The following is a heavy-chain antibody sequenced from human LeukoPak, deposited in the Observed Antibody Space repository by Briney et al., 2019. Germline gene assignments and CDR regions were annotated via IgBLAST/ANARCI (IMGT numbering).Heavy chain of an antibody. Sequence: GESLKISCKASGYSFTSYWIGWVRQMPGKGLEWIGIIYPGDSDTRYSPSFQGQVTISADKSISTAYLQWSSLKASDTAMYYCARRATYYYDSSGYYYLIDYWGQGTLVTVSS. CDR2: IYPGDSDT. V-gene: IGHV5-51*01. D-gene: IGHD3-22*01. J-gene: IGHJ4*02. CDR3: ARRATYYYDSSGYYYLIDY. CDR1: GYSFTSYW.